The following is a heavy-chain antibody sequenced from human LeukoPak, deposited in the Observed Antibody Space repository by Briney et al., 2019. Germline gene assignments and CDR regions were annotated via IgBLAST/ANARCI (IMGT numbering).Heavy chain of an antibody. D-gene: IGHD4/OR15-4a*01. Sequence: ASVKVSCKASGYTFTSFPVNWVRQAPGQGLEWMGWINTNTGNPTYAQGFAGRFVFSLDTSVSTAYLQISSLKTEDTAVYYCVAFDYGDYWGQGTLVAVSS. CDR1: GYTFTSFP. CDR3: VAFDYGDY. V-gene: IGHV7-4-1*02. CDR2: INTNTGNP. J-gene: IGHJ4*02.